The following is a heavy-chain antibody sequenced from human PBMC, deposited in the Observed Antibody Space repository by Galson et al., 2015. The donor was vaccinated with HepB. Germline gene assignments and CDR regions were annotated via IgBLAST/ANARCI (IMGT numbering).Heavy chain of an antibody. D-gene: IGHD5-18*01. Sequence: SLRLSCAASGFTFSSYAMSWVRQAPGKGLEWVSAISGSGGSTYYADSVKGRFTISRDNSKNTLYLQMNSLRAEDTAVYYCAKLGYSYGYPYYYYGMDVWGQGTTVTVSS. J-gene: IGHJ6*02. CDR1: GFTFSSYA. CDR2: ISGSGGST. CDR3: AKLGYSYGYPYYYYGMDV. V-gene: IGHV3-23*01.